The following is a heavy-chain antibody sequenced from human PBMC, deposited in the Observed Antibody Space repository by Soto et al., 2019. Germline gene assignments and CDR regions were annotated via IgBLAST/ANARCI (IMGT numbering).Heavy chain of an antibody. CDR2: ISTSGATR. Sequence: EVQLVESGGGLVQPGGSLRLSCVASGFTFSTDSMNWVRQAPGKGLEWVAHISTSGATRYYADSVKGRFTISRDDAKTSLYLQMDSLRNEDTAVYYCARFFGSGFDYWGQGTLVTVSS. D-gene: IGHD6-19*01. V-gene: IGHV3-48*02. CDR3: ARFFGSGFDY. CDR1: GFTFSTDS. J-gene: IGHJ4*02.